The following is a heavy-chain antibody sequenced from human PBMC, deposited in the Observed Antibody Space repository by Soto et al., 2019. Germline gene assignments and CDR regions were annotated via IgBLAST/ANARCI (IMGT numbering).Heavy chain of an antibody. D-gene: IGHD4-4*01. Sequence: GGSLRLSCAASGFTFSSYAMSWVRQAPGKGLEWVSAISGSGGSTYYADSVKGRFTISRDNSKNTLYLQMNSLRAEDTAVYYCAKDRRGWLQSYNWFDPWGQGTLVTVSS. CDR3: AKDRRGWLQSYNWFDP. J-gene: IGHJ5*02. CDR1: GFTFSSYA. CDR2: ISGSGGST. V-gene: IGHV3-23*01.